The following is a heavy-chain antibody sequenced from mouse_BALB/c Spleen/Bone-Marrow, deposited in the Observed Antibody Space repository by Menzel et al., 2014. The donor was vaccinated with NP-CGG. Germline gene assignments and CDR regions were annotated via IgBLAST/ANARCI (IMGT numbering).Heavy chain of an antibody. Sequence: EVMLVESGGGLVKPGGSLKLSCAASGFTFSSYAMSWVRQTPEKRLEWVATISSGGSYTYYPDSVKGRFTISRDNAKNTLYLQMSSLRSEDTVMYYCARHGTTRLLDYWGQGTTLTVSS. D-gene: IGHD1-1*01. V-gene: IGHV5-9-1*01. CDR3: ARHGTTRLLDY. CDR1: GFTFSSYA. J-gene: IGHJ2*01. CDR2: ISSGGSYT.